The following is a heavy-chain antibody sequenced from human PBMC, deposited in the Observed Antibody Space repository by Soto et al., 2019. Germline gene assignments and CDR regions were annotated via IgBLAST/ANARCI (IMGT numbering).Heavy chain of an antibody. J-gene: IGHJ4*02. D-gene: IGHD6-19*01. CDR2: ISYDGSNK. CDR1: GFTFSSYG. Sequence: QVQLVESGGGVVQPGRSLRLSCAASGFTFSSYGMHWVRQAPDKGLEWVAVISYDGSNKYYADSVKGRFTISRDNSKNTLYLQMNSLRAEDTAVYYCAKATSSSGWFSAFDYWGQGTLVTVSS. V-gene: IGHV3-30*18. CDR3: AKATSSSGWFSAFDY.